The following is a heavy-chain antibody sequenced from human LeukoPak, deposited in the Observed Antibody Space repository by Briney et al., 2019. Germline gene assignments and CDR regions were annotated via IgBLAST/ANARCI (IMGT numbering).Heavy chain of an antibody. CDR1: GGSISSYY. CDR2: IYYSGST. D-gene: IGHD6-19*01. V-gene: IGHV4-59*01. Sequence: SETLSLTCTVSGGSISSYYWSWIRQPPGKGLEWIGYIYYSGSTNYNPSLKSRVTISVDASKNQFSLKVSSVTAADTAVYYCARDSGPRFDYWGQGTLVTVSS. CDR3: ARDSGPRFDY. J-gene: IGHJ4*02.